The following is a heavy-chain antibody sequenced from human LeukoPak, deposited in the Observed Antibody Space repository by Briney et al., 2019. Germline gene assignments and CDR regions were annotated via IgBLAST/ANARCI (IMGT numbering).Heavy chain of an antibody. J-gene: IGHJ4*02. CDR1: GFTFDDYT. CDR3: ARVVVGAYYFDS. V-gene: IGHV3-43*01. D-gene: IGHD2-15*01. CDR2: ISWDGGST. Sequence: PGGSLRLSCAASGFTFDDYTMHWVRQAPGKGLEWVSLISWDGGSTYYADSVKGRFTISRDNSKNSLYLQMNSLRAEDTAVYYCARVVVGAYYFDSWGQGTLVTVSS.